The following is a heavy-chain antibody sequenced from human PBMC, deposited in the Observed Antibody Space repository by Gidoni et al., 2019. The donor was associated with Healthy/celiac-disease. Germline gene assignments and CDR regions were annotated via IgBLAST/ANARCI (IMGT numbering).Heavy chain of an antibody. V-gene: IGHV3-48*02. Sequence: EVQLVESGGGLVQPGGSLRLSCAAPGFTFRRYSMNWVRQAPGKGLEWVSYISSSSSTIYYADSVKGRFTISRDNAKNSLYLQMNSLRDEDTAVYYCARDQYRYSGSYPMGDYWGQGTLVTVSS. CDR2: ISSSSSTI. CDR1: GFTFRRYS. J-gene: IGHJ4*02. CDR3: ARDQYRYSGSYPMGDY. D-gene: IGHD1-26*01.